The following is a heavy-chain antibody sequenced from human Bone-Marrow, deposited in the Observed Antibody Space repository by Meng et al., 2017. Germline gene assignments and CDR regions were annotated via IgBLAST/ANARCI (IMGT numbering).Heavy chain of an antibody. D-gene: IGHD6-19*01. V-gene: IGHV3-23*01. CDR2: ISASGSTT. CDR1: GFTFSSYA. Sequence: GGSLRLSCAASGFTFSSYAMSWVRQAPGKGLEWVSTISASGSTTYYADSVKGRFTVSRDNSKNTLYLQMNSLRAEDTAVYYCAKVSQRGIAVAGYYYDYWGQATLATVSS. J-gene: IGHJ4*02. CDR3: AKVSQRGIAVAGYYYDY.